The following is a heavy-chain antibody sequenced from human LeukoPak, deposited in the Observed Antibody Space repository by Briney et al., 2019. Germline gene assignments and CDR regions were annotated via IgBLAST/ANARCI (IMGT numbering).Heavy chain of an antibody. J-gene: IGHJ3*02. CDR2: IKPDGSEK. CDR1: TFTFSTDW. D-gene: IGHD3-22*01. Sequence: GGSLRLSCAASTFTFSTDWMSWVRQAPGKGPEWVANIKPDGSEKYYVDSVNGRFTISRDNAKNSLYLQMNSLRAEDTAVYYCARGDNSAFDIWGQGTMVTVSS. CDR3: ARGDNSAFDI. V-gene: IGHV3-7*04.